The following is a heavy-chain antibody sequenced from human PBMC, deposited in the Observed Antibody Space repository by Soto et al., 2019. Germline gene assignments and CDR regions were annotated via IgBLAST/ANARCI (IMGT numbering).Heavy chain of an antibody. D-gene: IGHD3-10*01. V-gene: IGHV4-31*03. CDR2: IYYSGST. CDR1: GGSISSGGYY. CDR3: APGITPYYDYYMDV. Sequence: QVQLQESGPGLVKPSQTLSLTCTVSGGSISSGGYYWSWIRQHPGKGLEWIGYIYYSGSTYYNPSLKSRVTISVDTSKNQYSLKRSSVTAADTAVYYCAPGITPYYDYYMDVCGKGTKVTVSS. J-gene: IGHJ6*03.